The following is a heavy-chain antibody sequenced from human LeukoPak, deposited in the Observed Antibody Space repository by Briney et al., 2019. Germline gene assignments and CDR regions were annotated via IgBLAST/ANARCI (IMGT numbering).Heavy chain of an antibody. V-gene: IGHV3-48*01. CDR1: GFTFSSYS. CDR3: ARFAAGGSYYYYMDV. CDR2: ISSSSSTI. Sequence: PGGSLRLSCAASGFTFSSYSMNWVRQAPGKGLEWVSYISSSSSTIYYADSVKGRFTISRDNSKNTLYLQMNSLRAEDTAVYYCARFAAGGSYYYYMDVWGKGTTVTVSS. J-gene: IGHJ6*03. D-gene: IGHD6-25*01.